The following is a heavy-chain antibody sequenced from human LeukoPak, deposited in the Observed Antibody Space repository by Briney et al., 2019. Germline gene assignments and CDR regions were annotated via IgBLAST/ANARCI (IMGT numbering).Heavy chain of an antibody. D-gene: IGHD3-22*01. CDR1: GFAVFSNY. J-gene: IGHJ4*02. Sequence: GGSLRLSCAASGFAVFSNYMNWVRQAPGKGLEWVSSISSSSSYIYYADSVKGRFTISRDNAKNSLYLQMNSLRAEDTALYYCARYYDYDSRGYYYYFDYWGQGTLVTVSS. V-gene: IGHV3-21*01. CDR2: ISSSSSYI. CDR3: ARYYDYDSRGYYYYFDY.